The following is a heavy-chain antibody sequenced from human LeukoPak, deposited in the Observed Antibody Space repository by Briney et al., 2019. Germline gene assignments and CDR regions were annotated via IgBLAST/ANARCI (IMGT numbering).Heavy chain of an antibody. J-gene: IGHJ6*03. CDR3: ANWDIVVVVAATGYYYMDV. Sequence: PGGSLRLSCAASGFTFSSYAISWVRQAPGKGLEWVSAISGSGGSTYYADSVKGRFTISRDNSKNTLYLQMNSLRAEDTAVYYCANWDIVVVVAATGYYYMDVWGKGTTVTVSS. CDR2: ISGSGGST. D-gene: IGHD2-15*01. V-gene: IGHV3-23*01. CDR1: GFTFSSYA.